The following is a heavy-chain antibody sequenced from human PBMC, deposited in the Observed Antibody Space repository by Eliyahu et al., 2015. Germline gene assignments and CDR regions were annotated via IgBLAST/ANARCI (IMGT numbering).Heavy chain of an antibody. D-gene: IGHD5-18*01. J-gene: IGHJ4*02. CDR3: ARLREGYGYLAGAPSDY. CDR2: NYPGDSDT. Sequence: EVQLVQSGAEVKKPGESLXIXCQGSGYSFTSXWIGWVRQMPGKGLEWMGINYPGDSDTRYSPSFQGQVTISADKSISTAYLQWSSLKASDTAMYYCARLREGYGYLAGAPSDYWGQGTLVTVSS. V-gene: IGHV5-51*01. CDR1: GYSFTSXW.